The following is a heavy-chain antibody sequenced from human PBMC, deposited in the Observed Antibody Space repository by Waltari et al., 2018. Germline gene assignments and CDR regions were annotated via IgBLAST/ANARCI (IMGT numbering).Heavy chain of an antibody. CDR3: ARDHLDFWSGYYSFDY. J-gene: IGHJ4*02. CDR2: IYYSGST. Sequence: QVQLQESGPGLVKPSETLSLTCTVSGGSVSSGSYYWRWIRQPPGKGLEWIGYIYYSGSTNYNPSLKSRVTISVDTSKNQFSLKLSSVTAADTAVYYCARDHLDFWSGYYSFDYWGQGTLVTVSS. D-gene: IGHD3-3*01. CDR1: GGSVSSGSYY. V-gene: IGHV4-61*01.